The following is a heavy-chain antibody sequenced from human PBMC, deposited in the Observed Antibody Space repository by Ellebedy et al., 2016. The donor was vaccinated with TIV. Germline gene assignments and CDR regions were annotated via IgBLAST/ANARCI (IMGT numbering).Heavy chain of an antibody. CDR1: GFTFGSHY. V-gene: IGHV3-7*01. CDR3: AKEESWRLDY. D-gene: IGHD3-10*01. CDR2: VHPHGGQK. Sequence: GESLKISCVASGFTFGSHYMSSVRQAPGKGLECVAKVHPHGGQKYYVDSVKGRFTISRDNAKNALYLEINSLRVEDTAVYYCAKEESWRLDYWGQGTLVTVSS. J-gene: IGHJ4*02.